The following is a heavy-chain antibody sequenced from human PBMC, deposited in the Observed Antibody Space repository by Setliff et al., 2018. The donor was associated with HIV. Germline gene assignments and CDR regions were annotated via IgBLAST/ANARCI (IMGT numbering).Heavy chain of an antibody. D-gene: IGHD3-22*01. CDR3: AGADYSDTSGYYSNFDY. Sequence: SETLSLTCTVSGGSFSSSSYYWGWIRQPPGKGLEWIGSIYYSGSTYYNPSLKSRVTISVDTSKNQFSLKLRSVTAADTAVYYCAGADYSDTSGYYSNFDYWGQGTLVTVSS. CDR2: IYYSGST. J-gene: IGHJ4*02. CDR1: GGSFSSSSYY. V-gene: IGHV4-39*07.